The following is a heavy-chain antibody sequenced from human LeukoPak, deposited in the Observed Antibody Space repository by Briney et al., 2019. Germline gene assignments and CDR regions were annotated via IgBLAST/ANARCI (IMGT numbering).Heavy chain of an antibody. D-gene: IGHD6-13*01. V-gene: IGHV1-2*02. CDR2: INPNSGGT. CDR3: ARDFPLGSSWYQAWFDP. Sequence: GASVKVSCKASGYTFTGYYMHWVRQAPGQGLEWMGWINPNSGGTNYAQKFQGRVTMTRDTSISTAYMELSRLSSVTAADTAVYYCARDFPLGSSWYQAWFDPWGQGTLVTVSS. J-gene: IGHJ5*02. CDR1: GYTFTGYY.